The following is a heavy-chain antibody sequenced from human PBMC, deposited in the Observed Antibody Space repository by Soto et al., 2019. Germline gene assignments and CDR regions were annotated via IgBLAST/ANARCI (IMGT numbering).Heavy chain of an antibody. CDR3: ARDRPYYYDSSGYYL. D-gene: IGHD3-22*01. V-gene: IGHV4-31*03. Sequence: SETLSLTCTVSGGSISSGGYYWSWIRQHPGKGLEWIGYIYYRGSTYYNPSLKSRVTISVDTSKNQFSLKLSSVTAADTAVYYCARDRPYYYDSSGYYLWGQGTLVTVSS. J-gene: IGHJ5*02. CDR2: IYYRGST. CDR1: GGSISSGGYY.